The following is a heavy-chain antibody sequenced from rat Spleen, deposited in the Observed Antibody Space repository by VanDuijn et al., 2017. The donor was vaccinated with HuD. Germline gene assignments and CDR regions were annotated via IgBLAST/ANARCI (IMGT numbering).Heavy chain of an antibody. Sequence: EVQLVESGGGLVQPGGSLKLSCVASGLSFSDHYVAWVRQAPTKGLEWVATINYDGSSTFYRDSVRDRFTISRDNAKSTLYLQMNSLRSEDTATYYCTRRYPLTGYWYFDFWGPGTMVTVSS. CDR1: GLSFSDHY. V-gene: IGHV5-7*01. D-gene: IGHD3-8*01. CDR3: TRRYPLTGYWYFDF. J-gene: IGHJ1*01. CDR2: INYDGSST.